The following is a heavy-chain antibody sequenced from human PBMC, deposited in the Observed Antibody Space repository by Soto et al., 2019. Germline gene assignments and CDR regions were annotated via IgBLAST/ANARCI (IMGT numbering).Heavy chain of an antibody. V-gene: IGHV3-30*18. CDR3: AKGRGGSSVLG. J-gene: IGHJ4*02. Sequence: QVQLVESGGGVVQPGRSLRLSCAASGFTFSSYGMHWVRQAPGKGLEWVAVISYDGSNKYYADSVKGRFTISRDNSKNTLYLQMNSLRAEDTAVYYCAKGRGGSSVLGWGQGTLVNVSS. D-gene: IGHD1-26*01. CDR1: GFTFSSYG. CDR2: ISYDGSNK.